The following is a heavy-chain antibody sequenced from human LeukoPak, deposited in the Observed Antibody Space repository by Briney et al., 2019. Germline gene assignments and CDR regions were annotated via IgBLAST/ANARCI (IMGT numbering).Heavy chain of an antibody. CDR1: GESLKSYY. CDR3: ARGAWATRLAS. D-gene: IGHD2-15*01. Sequence: SETLSLTCAVYGESLKSYYWSWVREPPGEGLEWIGEIYESGTTKYNPSLKSRVAISMVPSKQQFSLRLSSVTAADTAVYYCARGAWATRLASWGLGTPVIVSS. J-gene: IGHJ4*02. V-gene: IGHV4-34*01. CDR2: IYESGTT.